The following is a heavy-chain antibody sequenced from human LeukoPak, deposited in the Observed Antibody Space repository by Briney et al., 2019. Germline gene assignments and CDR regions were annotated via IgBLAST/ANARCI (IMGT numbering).Heavy chain of an antibody. V-gene: IGHV3-21*01. Sequence: GGSLRLSCAASGFTFSSYSMNWVRQAPGKGLEWVSSISSSSSYIYYADSVKGRFTISRDNAKNSLYLQMNSLRAEDTAVHYCASPASSGLDYWGQGTLVTVSS. CDR2: ISSSSSYI. CDR1: GFTFSSYS. J-gene: IGHJ4*02. D-gene: IGHD6-25*01. CDR3: ASPASSGLDY.